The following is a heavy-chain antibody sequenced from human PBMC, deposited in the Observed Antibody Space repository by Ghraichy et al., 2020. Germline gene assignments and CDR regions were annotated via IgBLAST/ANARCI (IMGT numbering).Heavy chain of an antibody. CDR2: IYYSGST. J-gene: IGHJ4*02. CDR1: GGSISSYY. D-gene: IGHD6-13*01. CDR3: ARVGGSSSWTIDY. V-gene: IGHV4-59*01. Sequence: SETLSLTCTVSGGSISSYYWSWIRQPPGKGLEWIGYIYYSGSTNYNPSLKSRVTISVDTSKNQFSLKLRSVTAADTAVFSCARVGGSSSWTIDYWGQGTLVTVSS.